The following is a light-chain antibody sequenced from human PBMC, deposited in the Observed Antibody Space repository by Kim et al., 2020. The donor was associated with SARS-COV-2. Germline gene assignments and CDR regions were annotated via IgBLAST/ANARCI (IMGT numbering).Light chain of an antibody. Sequence: WSPGERDTLSCRASQSISSNYLAWYQQKPVQAPTLLIYGASSRATGIPDRFRGRGSGTEFTLIITRLEPEDFAVYYCQQYGGSLQTFGQGTKLEI. J-gene: IGKJ2*01. CDR1: QSISSNY. V-gene: IGKV3-20*01. CDR2: GAS. CDR3: QQYGGSLQT.